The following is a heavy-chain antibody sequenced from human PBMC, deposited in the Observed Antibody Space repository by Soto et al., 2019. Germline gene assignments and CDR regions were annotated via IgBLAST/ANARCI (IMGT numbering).Heavy chain of an antibody. V-gene: IGHV4-31*03. CDR1: GGSISSGGYY. Sequence: SETLSLTCTVSGGSISSGGYYWSWIRQHPGKGLEWIGYIYYSGSTYYNPSFRSRVTISVDTSKNQFTLKLSSVTAADTAFYYCARGGYSGYDWAFDIWGQGTMVTVSS. CDR3: ARGGYSGYDWAFDI. J-gene: IGHJ3*02. D-gene: IGHD5-12*01. CDR2: IYYSGST.